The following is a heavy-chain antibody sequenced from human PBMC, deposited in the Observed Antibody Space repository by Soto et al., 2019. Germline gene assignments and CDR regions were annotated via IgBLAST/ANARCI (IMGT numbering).Heavy chain of an antibody. CDR1: GYSFTAYG. CDR2: VGTNNANT. CDR3: ARELNTDTSAYYSFAF. V-gene: IGHV1-18*01. Sequence: GPEVKMPGASVKVSCKTSGYSFTAYGLAWLRQAPGQRPEWLGWVGTNNANTNYAQKFQDRVTMTTDRSTTTTYMELRSLRSDDTAVYYCARELNTDTSAYYSFAFWGQGTLVTVSS. J-gene: IGHJ4*02. D-gene: IGHD3-22*01.